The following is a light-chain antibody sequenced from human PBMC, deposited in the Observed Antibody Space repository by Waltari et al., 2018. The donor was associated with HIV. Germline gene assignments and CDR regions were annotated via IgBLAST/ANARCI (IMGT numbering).Light chain of an antibody. CDR1: ESVSIF. Sequence: DIQMTQSPSTLSASVGDRVTITCRASESVSIFLAWYQQKPGKAPKLLIHKASRVQSGVPSRFSGRGSGAEFTLSIASLQPDDFATYYCQQYNNYPLTFGGGTKVEIK. CDR2: KAS. J-gene: IGKJ4*01. V-gene: IGKV1-5*03. CDR3: QQYNNYPLT.